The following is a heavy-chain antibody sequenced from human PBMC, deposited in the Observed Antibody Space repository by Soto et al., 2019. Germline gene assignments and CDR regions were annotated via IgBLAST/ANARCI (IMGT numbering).Heavy chain of an antibody. D-gene: IGHD3-3*01. CDR2: IYYSGST. CDR3: ARGGYYAPYYFDY. CDR1: GGSISSYY. V-gene: IGHV4-59*01. Sequence: SETLSLTCTVSGGSISSYYWSWIRQPPGKGLEWIGYIYYSGSTNYNPSPKSRVTISVDTSKNQFSLKLSSVTAADTAVYYCARGGYYAPYYFDYWGQGTLVTVSS. J-gene: IGHJ4*02.